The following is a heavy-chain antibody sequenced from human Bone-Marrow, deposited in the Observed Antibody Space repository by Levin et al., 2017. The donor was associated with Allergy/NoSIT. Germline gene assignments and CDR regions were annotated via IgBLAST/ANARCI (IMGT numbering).Heavy chain of an antibody. CDR1: GFTFTFYA. CDR2: ISPYNGDT. D-gene: IGHD5-18*01. J-gene: IGHJ3*02. V-gene: IGHV1-18*01. Sequence: ASVKVSCKASGFTFTFYAFTWVRQAPGQGLEWMGWISPYNGDTKYAQRFQDRVTMTTDTSTSTAYMELRSLRSEDTAMYFCAREMTETAADAFDIWGQGTMVTVSS. CDR3: AREMTETAADAFDI.